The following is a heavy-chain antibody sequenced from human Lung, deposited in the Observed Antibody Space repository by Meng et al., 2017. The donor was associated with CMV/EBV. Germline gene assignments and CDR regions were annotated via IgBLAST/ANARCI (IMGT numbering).Heavy chain of an antibody. CDR1: GFTFSSYW. Sequence: GESXKISXAASGFTFSSYWMHWVRQAPGKGLVWVSRINSDGSSTSYADSVKGRFTISRDNSKNTLYLQMNSLRAEDTAVYYCAKDPGGAAIRFWVDPWGQGTLVTVSS. CDR2: INSDGSST. D-gene: IGHD2-2*02. J-gene: IGHJ5*02. V-gene: IGHV3-74*01. CDR3: AKDPGGAAIRFWVDP.